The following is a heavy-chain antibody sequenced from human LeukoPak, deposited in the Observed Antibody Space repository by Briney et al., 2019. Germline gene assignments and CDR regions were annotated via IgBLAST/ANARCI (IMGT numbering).Heavy chain of an antibody. CDR3: ARVLSTVTTFDC. CDR1: GFTFSSYE. CDR2: ISSSGSNK. J-gene: IGHJ4*02. Sequence: PGGSLRLSCAASGFTFSSYEINWVRQAPGKGLEWVSYISSSGSNKYYADSVKGRFTISRDNAKNSLYLQMNSLRAEDTAVYYCARVLSTVTTFDCWGQGTLVTVSS. V-gene: IGHV3-48*03. D-gene: IGHD4-17*01.